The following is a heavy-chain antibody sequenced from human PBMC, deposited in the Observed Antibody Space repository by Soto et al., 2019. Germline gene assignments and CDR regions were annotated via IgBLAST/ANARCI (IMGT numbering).Heavy chain of an antibody. CDR3: ARDGGTAMVLDP. D-gene: IGHD5-18*01. CDR1: GGSISSNGYY. J-gene: IGHJ5*02. CDR2: IYHSGST. V-gene: IGHV4-31*03. Sequence: QVQLQESGPGLVKPSQTLSLTCIVSGGSISSNGYYWNWIRQHPGKGLEWIGYIYHSGSTYYTPSLKCRATISRDTSKNRFSRKLSCVTVADTAMYYCARDGGTAMVLDPWGQGILVTVSS.